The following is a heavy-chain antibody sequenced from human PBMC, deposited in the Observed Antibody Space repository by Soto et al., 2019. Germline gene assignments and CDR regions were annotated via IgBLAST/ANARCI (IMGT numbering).Heavy chain of an antibody. Sequence: EVQLLESGGGLVQPGGSLRLSCAASGFTFSAYAMSWVRQAPGKGLEWVSSIHGGGGGTFYADSVKGRFTISRDNSRNTLFLQMNSLRADDTAVYHCARDAVTENGQLDWFDPWGQGTLVT. CDR3: ARDAVTENGQLDWFDP. J-gene: IGHJ5*02. V-gene: IGHV3-23*01. D-gene: IGHD6-19*01. CDR1: GFTFSAYA. CDR2: IHGGGGGT.